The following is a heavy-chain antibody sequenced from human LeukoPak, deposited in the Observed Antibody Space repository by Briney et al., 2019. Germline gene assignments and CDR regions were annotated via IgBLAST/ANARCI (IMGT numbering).Heavy chain of an antibody. D-gene: IGHD3-3*01. CDR2: IASDGSST. J-gene: IGHJ4*02. CDR3: AKAYEFWSGYYVD. Sequence: GGSLRLSCAASGFTFSSYWMNWVRQAPGKGLVWVSRIASDGSSTTYADSVKGRFSISRDNAKNTLYLQMNSLRVEDTAVYYCAKAYEFWSGYYVDWGQGTLVTVSS. CDR1: GFTFSSYW. V-gene: IGHV3-74*01.